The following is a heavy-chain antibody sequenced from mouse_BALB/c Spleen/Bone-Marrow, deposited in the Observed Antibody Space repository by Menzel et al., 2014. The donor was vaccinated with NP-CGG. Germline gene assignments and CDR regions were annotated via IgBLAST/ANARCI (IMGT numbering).Heavy chain of an antibody. CDR3: ARPVHYCGYGAY. CDR2: ISNGGGST. Sequence: EVKLMESGGGLVQPGGSLKLSCATSGFTFSDYXXYWVRQTPEKGXXWVAYISNGGGSTYYPDTVKGRFTISRDNAKNTLXLQVGRVKSEDAAMYYCARPVHYCGYGAYWGQGTRVTVSA. V-gene: IGHV5-12*02. CDR1: GFTFSDYX. J-gene: IGHJ3*01. D-gene: IGHD1-2*01.